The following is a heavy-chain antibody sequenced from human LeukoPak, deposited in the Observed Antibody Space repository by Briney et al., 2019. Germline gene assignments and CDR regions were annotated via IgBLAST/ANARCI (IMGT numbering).Heavy chain of an antibody. CDR1: GGSISSSNW. CDR3: ARLTVTTGGVDY. CDR2: IYHSGSP. D-gene: IGHD4-17*01. J-gene: IGHJ4*02. Sequence: SGTLSLTCAVSGGSISSSNWWSWVRQPPGKGRVWIGEIYHSGSPNYNPSLKSRVTISIDKSKNQLSLKLSSVTAADTAVYYCARLTVTTGGVDYWGQGTLVTVSS. V-gene: IGHV4-4*02.